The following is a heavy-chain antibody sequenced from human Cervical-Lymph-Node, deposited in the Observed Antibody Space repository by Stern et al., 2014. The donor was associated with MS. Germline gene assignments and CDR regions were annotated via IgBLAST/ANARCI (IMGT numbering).Heavy chain of an antibody. CDR3: TTGAGANFDY. J-gene: IGHJ4*02. CDR2: VDPENGRT. V-gene: IGHV1-69-2*01. Sequence: VQLVQSGAEGKKPGATVKITCKVSGYTFTEYYMHWVQQAPGKGLEWVGLVDPENGRTIYAKKFQGRVTITADRSADTAYMEVSSLRSEDTAVYYCTTGAGANFDYWGQGTLVSVSS. D-gene: IGHD6-19*01. CDR1: GYTFTEYY.